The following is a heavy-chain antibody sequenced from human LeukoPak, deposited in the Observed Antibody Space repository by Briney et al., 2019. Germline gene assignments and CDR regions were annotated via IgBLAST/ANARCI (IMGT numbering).Heavy chain of an antibody. CDR3: AREGAFVVVPAAIKKDAFDI. Sequence: GGSLRLSCAASGFTFSSYSMNWVRQAPGKGLEWVSYISSSSSTIYYADSVKGRFTISRDNAKNSLYLQMNSLRAEDTAVYYCAREGAFVVVPAAIKKDAFDIWGQGTMVTVSS. J-gene: IGHJ3*02. CDR1: GFTFSSYS. D-gene: IGHD2-2*02. CDR2: ISSSSSTI. V-gene: IGHV3-48*01.